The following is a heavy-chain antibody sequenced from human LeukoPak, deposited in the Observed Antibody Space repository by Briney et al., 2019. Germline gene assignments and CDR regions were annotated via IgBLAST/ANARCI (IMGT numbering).Heavy chain of an antibody. V-gene: IGHV4-34*01. D-gene: IGHD3-22*01. J-gene: IGHJ4*02. CDR2: IYPSGAT. CDR1: GGSFSANY. Sequence: SETLFLTCAVSGGSFSANYWSWIRQPPGGGLEWIAEIYPSGATQYNPSLTGRVTISADRSKSQFSLRLSSVTAADTAVYYCAGYQLWFQNDVWGQGTLVTVSS. CDR3: AGYQLWFQNDV.